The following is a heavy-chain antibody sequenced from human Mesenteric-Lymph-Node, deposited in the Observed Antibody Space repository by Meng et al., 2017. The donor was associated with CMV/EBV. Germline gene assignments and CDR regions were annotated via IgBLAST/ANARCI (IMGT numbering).Heavy chain of an antibody. V-gene: IGHV3-53*01. CDR3: ARVNPLGEDFDY. CDR2: IYSGGTI. Sequence: GESLKISCAASGFTFSSYWMSWVRQAPGKGLEWVSIIYSGGTIYYADSVKGRFTISRDNSKNTLYLQMNSLRAEDTAVYYCARVNPLGEDFDYWGQGTLVTVSS. D-gene: IGHD3-16*01. CDR1: GFTFSSYW. J-gene: IGHJ4*02.